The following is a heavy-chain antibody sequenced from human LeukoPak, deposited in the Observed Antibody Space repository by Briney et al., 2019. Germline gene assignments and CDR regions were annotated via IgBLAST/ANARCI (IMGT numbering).Heavy chain of an antibody. J-gene: IGHJ4*02. CDR3: ASRPPEETYYAVFDY. Sequence: GGSLRLSCVASGLTFSSHAMTWVRQTPGKGLEWVSGITGSGGSTYHADSVKGRFTISRDNSKNTLYLQMNNLRAEDTAVYYCASRPPEETYYAVFDYWGQGTLVTVSS. CDR2: ITGSGGST. V-gene: IGHV3-23*01. D-gene: IGHD1-26*01. CDR1: GLTFSSHA.